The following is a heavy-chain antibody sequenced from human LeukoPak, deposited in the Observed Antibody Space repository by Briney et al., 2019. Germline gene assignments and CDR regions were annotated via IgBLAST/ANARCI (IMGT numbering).Heavy chain of an antibody. V-gene: IGHV1-69*05. J-gene: IGHJ3*02. CDR2: IIPIFGTA. CDR3: ASSRITMIVVVIYAFDI. Sequence: GSSVKVSCKASGGTFSSYAISWVRQAPGQGLEWMGGIIPIFGTANYAQKFQGRVTITTDESTSTAYMELSSLRSEDTAVYYCASSRITMIVVVIYAFDIWGQGTMVTVSS. CDR1: GGTFSSYA. D-gene: IGHD3-22*01.